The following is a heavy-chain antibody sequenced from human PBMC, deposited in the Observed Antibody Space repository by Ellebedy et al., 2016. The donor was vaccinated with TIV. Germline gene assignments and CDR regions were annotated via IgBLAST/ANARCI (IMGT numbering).Heavy chain of an antibody. D-gene: IGHD3-10*02. J-gene: IGHJ4*02. Sequence: GESLKISCMASGYNFTSFSIGWVRQMPGKGLEWMWYIYPGDSDIRYTPSFQGQVTISTDKSISTAYLQWNSLRASDTAIYYCARRVLLGCWYVYWGQGTLVTVSS. CDR2: IYPGDSDI. CDR1: GYNFTSFS. V-gene: IGHV5-51*01. CDR3: ARRVLLGCWYVY.